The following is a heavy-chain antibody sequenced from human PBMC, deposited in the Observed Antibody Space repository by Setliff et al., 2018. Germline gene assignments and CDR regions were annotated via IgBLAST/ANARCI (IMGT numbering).Heavy chain of an antibody. J-gene: IGHJ4*01. CDR3: ARTGTYRYFDY. CDR1: GDSMNSGVYY. CDR2: IYSGGTT. V-gene: IGHV4-39*01. Sequence: PSETLSLTCKVSGDSMNSGVYYWAWIRQPPGKGLEWIGRIYSGGTTYYNSSLKSRVTISVDTSKSQFSLRLNSVTAADTAVYYCARTGTYRYFDYWG. D-gene: IGHD1-1*01.